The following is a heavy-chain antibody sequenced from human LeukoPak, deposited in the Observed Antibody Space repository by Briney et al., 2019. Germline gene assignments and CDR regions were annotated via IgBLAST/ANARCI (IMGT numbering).Heavy chain of an antibody. D-gene: IGHD3-10*01. Sequence: ASVKVSCKASGYTLTGYYMQWVRQAPGQGLEWMGWINPNSGGTNYAQNFQGRVTMTRDTSISTAYMELRGLISDVTAVYYCARVYGSGSPWMNFDPWGQGTLVTVSS. J-gene: IGHJ5*02. CDR3: ARVYGSGSPWMNFDP. CDR2: INPNSGGT. V-gene: IGHV1-2*02. CDR1: GYTLTGYY.